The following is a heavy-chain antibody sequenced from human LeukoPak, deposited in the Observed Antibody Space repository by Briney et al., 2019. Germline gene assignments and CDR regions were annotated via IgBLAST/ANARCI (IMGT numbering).Heavy chain of an antibody. CDR1: GGSISSGGYS. Sequence: SETLSLTCAVSGGSISSGGYSWSWIRQPPGKGLEWIGSIYHSGSTYYNPSLKSRVTISVDTSKNQFSLKLSSVTAADTAVYYCARGHTMVRGVIADAFDIWGQGTMVTVSS. J-gene: IGHJ3*02. CDR2: IYHSGST. CDR3: ARGHTMVRGVIADAFDI. D-gene: IGHD3-10*01. V-gene: IGHV4-39*07.